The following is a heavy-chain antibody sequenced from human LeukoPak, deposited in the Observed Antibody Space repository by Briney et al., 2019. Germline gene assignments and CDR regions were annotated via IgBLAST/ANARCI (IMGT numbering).Heavy chain of an antibody. CDR2: TYYGSKWYN. D-gene: IGHD2-2*01. Sequence: SQTLSLTCAISGDSVSSNSAAWNWIRQSPSRGLEWLGRTYYGSKWYNDYAVSVKSRITINPDTSKNQFSLQLNSVTPEDTAVYYCARGRYCTSATCYNWFDPWGQGTLVTVSS. J-gene: IGHJ5*02. CDR1: GDSVSSNSAA. V-gene: IGHV6-1*01. CDR3: ARGRYCTSATCYNWFDP.